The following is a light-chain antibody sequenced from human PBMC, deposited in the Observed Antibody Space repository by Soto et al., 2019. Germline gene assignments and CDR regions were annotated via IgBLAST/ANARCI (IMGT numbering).Light chain of an antibody. Sequence: EIVLTQSPATLSLSPGERATLSCRASQSVSSYLAWYQQKPGQAPRLLIYDASNRATGIPARLSGSESGTDFTLTISCREPDDFAVYYCQQRSRPQLTFGGGTKVEIK. V-gene: IGKV3-11*01. J-gene: IGKJ4*01. CDR1: QSVSSY. CDR3: QQRSRPQLT. CDR2: DAS.